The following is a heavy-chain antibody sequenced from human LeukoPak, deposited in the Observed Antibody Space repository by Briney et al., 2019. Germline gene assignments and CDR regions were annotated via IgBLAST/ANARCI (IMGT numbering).Heavy chain of an antibody. CDR2: MNPNSGNT. Sequence: ASAKVSCKASGYTFTSYDINWVRQATGQGLEWMGWMNPNSGNTGYAQKFQGRVTMTRNTSISTAYMELSSLRSEDTAVYYCAVYYYDSSGYYDFPSFDYWGQGTLVTVSS. CDR3: AVYYYDSSGYYDFPSFDY. V-gene: IGHV1-8*01. D-gene: IGHD3-22*01. J-gene: IGHJ4*02. CDR1: GYTFTSYD.